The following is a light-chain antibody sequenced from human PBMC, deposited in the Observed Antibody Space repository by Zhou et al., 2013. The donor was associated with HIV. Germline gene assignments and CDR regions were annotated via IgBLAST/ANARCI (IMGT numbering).Light chain of an antibody. J-gene: IGKJ4*01. CDR2: GAS. Sequence: DIQLTQSPSFLSASVEDRVTITCRASQGISSYLAWYQQKPGKAPKLLIHGASTLQSGVPSRFSGSGSGTEFTLTISSPLPEDFGTYYCQQLNSYPLTFGGGTKVEIK. CDR3: QQLNSYPLT. V-gene: IGKV1-9*01. CDR1: QGISSY.